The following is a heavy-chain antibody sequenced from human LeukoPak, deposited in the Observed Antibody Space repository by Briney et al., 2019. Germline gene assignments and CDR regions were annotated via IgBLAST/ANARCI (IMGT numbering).Heavy chain of an antibody. CDR2: IYSGGST. D-gene: IGHD2-2*01. CDR1: GFTFNTYD. CDR3: ARDTLQLDY. V-gene: IGHV3-66*01. Sequence: GGSLRLSCAASGFTFNTYDMSWVRQAPGKGLEWVSVIYSGGSTYYADSVKGRFTISRDNSKNTLYLQMNSLRAEDTAVYYCARDTLQLDYWGQGTLVTVSS. J-gene: IGHJ4*02.